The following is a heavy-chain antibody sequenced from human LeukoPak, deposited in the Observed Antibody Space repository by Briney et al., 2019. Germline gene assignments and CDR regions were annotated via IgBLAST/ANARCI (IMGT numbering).Heavy chain of an antibody. D-gene: IGHD2-2*01. CDR3: AKSLESTNYYYHMDV. V-gene: IGHV3-23*01. Sequence: GVLRLSCAASGFTFSSYGLSWVRQAPGKGLEWVSAISGSGGSTYYADSVKGRFTISRDNSKNTLYLQTNSLRAEDTAVYYCAKSLESTNYYYHMDVWGKGTTVTISS. CDR1: GFTFSSYG. J-gene: IGHJ6*03. CDR2: ISGSGGST.